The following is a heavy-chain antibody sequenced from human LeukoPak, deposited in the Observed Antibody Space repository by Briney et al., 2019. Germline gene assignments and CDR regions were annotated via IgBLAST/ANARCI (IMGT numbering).Heavy chain of an antibody. CDR2: ISSSTSYI. CDR3: VTGRYCSSGRCSDSLQY. Sequence: PGGSLRLSCVASGFTFSSCSMTWVRQAPGKALEWGSSISSSTSYIFYADSLKGRITLSRDNAENLLYLQMNYLRAEDTATDYCVTGRYCSSGRCSDSLQYWGRGTLITVSS. V-gene: IGHV3-21*06. D-gene: IGHD2-15*01. CDR1: GFTFSSCS. J-gene: IGHJ1*01.